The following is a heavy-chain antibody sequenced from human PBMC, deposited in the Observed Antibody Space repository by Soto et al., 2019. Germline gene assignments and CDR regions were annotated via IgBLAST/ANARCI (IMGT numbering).Heavy chain of an antibody. CDR3: AKDRRDTVNYFDY. CDR2: ISYDGSNK. J-gene: IGHJ4*02. Sequence: QVQLVESGGGVVQPGRSLSLSCEASGFTFSSYGMHWVRQAPGKGLEWVAVISYDGSNKYYADSVKGRFTISRDNSKNTLYLQMNSLRAEDTAVYYCAKDRRDTVNYFDYWGQGTLVTVSS. CDR1: GFTFSSYG. V-gene: IGHV3-30*18.